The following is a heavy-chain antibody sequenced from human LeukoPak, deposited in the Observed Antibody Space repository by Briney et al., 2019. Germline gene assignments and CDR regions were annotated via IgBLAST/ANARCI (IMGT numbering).Heavy chain of an antibody. CDR2: IIPILGIA. CDR3: ARDRESCSSTSCYEDPYYYYGMDV. CDR1: GGTFSSYA. Sequence: ASVKVSCKASGGTFSSYAISWVRQAPGQGLEWMGRIIPILGIANYAQKFQGRVTITADKSTSTAYMELSSLRSEDTAVYYCARDRESCSSTSCYEDPYYYYGMDVWGQGTTVTVSS. J-gene: IGHJ6*02. D-gene: IGHD2-2*01. V-gene: IGHV1-69*04.